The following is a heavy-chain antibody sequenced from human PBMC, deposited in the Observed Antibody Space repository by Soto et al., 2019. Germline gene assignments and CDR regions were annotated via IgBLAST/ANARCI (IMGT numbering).Heavy chain of an antibody. CDR1: GFSFSNYE. D-gene: IGHD6-13*01. V-gene: IGHV3-48*03. CDR2: ISSGGDTI. Sequence: RLSCAASGFSFSNYEMNWVRQAPGKGLEWVAYISSGGDTIHYADSVRGRFTVSRDNARNSLSLQMNTLRVEDTALYYCARDRAAGGYWGQGTLVTVSS. J-gene: IGHJ4*02. CDR3: ARDRAAGGY.